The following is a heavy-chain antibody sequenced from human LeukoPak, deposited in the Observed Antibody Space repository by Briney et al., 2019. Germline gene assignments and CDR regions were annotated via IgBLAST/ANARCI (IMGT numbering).Heavy chain of an antibody. D-gene: IGHD6-6*01. V-gene: IGHV3-21*06. CDR1: GFTFSSYS. J-gene: IGHJ6*02. CDR3: ARDKAQDSVYYGMDV. CDR2: ISSGSNYI. Sequence: GGSLRLSCAASGFTFSSYSMVWVRQAPGKGLEWVSSISSGSNYIYYADSVKGRFTISRDNARTSLYLQMNSLRAEDTAAYYCARDKAQDSVYYGMDVWGQGTTVTVSS.